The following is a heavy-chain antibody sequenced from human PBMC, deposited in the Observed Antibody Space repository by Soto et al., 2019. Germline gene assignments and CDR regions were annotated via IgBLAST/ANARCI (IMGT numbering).Heavy chain of an antibody. CDR2: IRTSSSYI. D-gene: IGHD2-21*02. Sequence: EVQLLESGGGPVKPGGSLRLSCAASGFNFNNFGMNWFSQAPGKGLEWVSSIRTSSSYIYYADSVKGRFTISRDNAKKSLYLEMNRLGVEDTAVYYCARDRAPFCGGDCGLVDVWGQGTSVTVSS. CDR3: ARDRAPFCGGDCGLVDV. J-gene: IGHJ6*02. V-gene: IGHV3-21*01. CDR1: GFNFNNFG.